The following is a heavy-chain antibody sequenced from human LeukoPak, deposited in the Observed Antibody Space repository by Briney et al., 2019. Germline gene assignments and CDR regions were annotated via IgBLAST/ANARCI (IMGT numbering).Heavy chain of an antibody. J-gene: IGHJ4*02. CDR3: ATASGSWYRYYFDS. D-gene: IGHD6-13*01. V-gene: IGHV3-48*03. CDR2: ISSGSNMI. CDR1: GLTFSSYE. Sequence: QPGASLRLSCAASGLTFSSYETNWVRHAPGKGLEWISYISSGSNMIYYAESVKGRFTISRDNAKNSLYLQMNSLRAEDTAVYYCATASGSWYRYYFDSWGQGTLVTVSS.